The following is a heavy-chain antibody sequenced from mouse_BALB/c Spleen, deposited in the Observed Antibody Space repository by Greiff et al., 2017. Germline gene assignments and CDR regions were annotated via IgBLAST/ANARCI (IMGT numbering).Heavy chain of an antibody. CDR2: ISYSGST. CDR1: GDSITSGY. D-gene: IGHD2-14*01. CDR3: ARRPYRYGALWYFDV. Sequence: EVQLVESGPSLVKPSQTLSLTCSVTGDSITSGYWNWIRKFPGNKLEYMGYISYSGSTYYNPSLKSRISITRDTSKNQYYLQLNSVTTEDTATYYCARRPYRYGALWYFDVWGAGTTVTVSA. J-gene: IGHJ1*01. V-gene: IGHV3-8*02.